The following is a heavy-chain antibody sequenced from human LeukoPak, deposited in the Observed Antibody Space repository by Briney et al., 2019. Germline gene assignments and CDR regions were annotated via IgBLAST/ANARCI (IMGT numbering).Heavy chain of an antibody. Sequence: SVKVSCKASGGTFSSYAISWVRQAPGQGLEWMGGIIPIFGTANHAQKFQGRVTITADESTSTAYMELSSLRSEDTAVYYCARKRYSSSWSHRENWFDPWGQGTLVTVSS. V-gene: IGHV1-69*13. CDR3: ARKRYSSSWSHRENWFDP. CDR1: GGTFSSYA. CDR2: IIPIFGTA. D-gene: IGHD6-13*01. J-gene: IGHJ5*02.